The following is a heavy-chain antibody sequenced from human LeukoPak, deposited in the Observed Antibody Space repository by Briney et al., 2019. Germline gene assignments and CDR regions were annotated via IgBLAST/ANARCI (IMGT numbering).Heavy chain of an antibody. D-gene: IGHD1-26*01. J-gene: IGHJ2*01. CDR3: ARGSYSGSYSTYWYFDL. CDR2: IYISGST. CDR1: GGSINSHNFY. V-gene: IGHV4-61*02. Sequence: SETLSLTCTVSGGSINSHNFYWSWIRQPAGKGLEWIGRIYISGSTNYNPSLASRVTISVDTSKNQFSLKLSSVTAADTAVYFCARGSYSGSYSTYWYFDLWGRGTLVTVSS.